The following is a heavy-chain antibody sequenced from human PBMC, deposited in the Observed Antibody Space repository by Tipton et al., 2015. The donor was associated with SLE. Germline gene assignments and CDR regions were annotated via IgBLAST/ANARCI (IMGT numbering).Heavy chain of an antibody. D-gene: IGHD3-3*01. CDR2: IYYSGST. J-gene: IGHJ6*03. CDR3: ARDRYYDFWSGSHYMDV. Sequence: TLSLTCTVSGGSISSYYWSWIRQPPGKGLEWIGYIYYSGSTNYNPSLKSRVTISVDTSKNQFSLKLSSVTAADTAVYYCARDRYYDFWSGSHYMDVWGKGTTVTVSS. V-gene: IGHV4-59*01. CDR1: GGSISSYY.